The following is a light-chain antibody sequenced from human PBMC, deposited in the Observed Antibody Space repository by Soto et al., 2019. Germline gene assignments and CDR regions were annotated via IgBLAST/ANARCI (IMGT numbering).Light chain of an antibody. Sequence: QTVVTQEPSFSVSPGGTVTLTCGLSSGSVSTSYYPSWYQQTPGQAPRTLIYSTNTRSSGVPDRFSGSILGNKAALTITGAQADDESDYYCVLYMGSGQKVFGTGTKVTVL. CDR3: VLYMGSGQKV. J-gene: IGLJ1*01. CDR2: STN. CDR1: SGSVSTSYY. V-gene: IGLV8-61*01.